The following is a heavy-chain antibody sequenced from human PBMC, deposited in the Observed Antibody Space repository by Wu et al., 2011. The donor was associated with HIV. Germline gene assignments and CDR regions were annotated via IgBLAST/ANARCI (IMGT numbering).Heavy chain of an antibody. CDR1: GGTLRKYA. Sequence: QAQLVQSGAEVREPGSSVKVSCKASGGTLRKYAFSWVRQAPGQGLEYVAWINPDNGYTKYAQKFQGWVTLTRDSSINTAYLQLARVTSDDTAVYYCATVAGAAAGEAFDVWGQGTMVTVSS. CDR3: ATVAGAAAGEAFDV. D-gene: IGHD6-13*01. V-gene: IGHV1-2*04. J-gene: IGHJ3*01. CDR2: INPDNGYT.